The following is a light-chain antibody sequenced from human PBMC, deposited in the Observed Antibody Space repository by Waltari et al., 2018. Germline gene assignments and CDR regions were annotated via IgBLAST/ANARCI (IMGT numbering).Light chain of an antibody. V-gene: IGLV2-14*01. J-gene: IGLJ1*01. CDR2: DAS. CDR3: NSYTTGKTQV. Sequence: QSALTQPASVSGSPGQSITISCTGTNSDVGAYNYVSWYQQHPGKGPKLVFYDASYRPSGVSNRFPGSKSGNTASLTISGLQAEDEADYYCNSYTTGKTQVFGTGTQVTVL. CDR1: NSDVGAYNY.